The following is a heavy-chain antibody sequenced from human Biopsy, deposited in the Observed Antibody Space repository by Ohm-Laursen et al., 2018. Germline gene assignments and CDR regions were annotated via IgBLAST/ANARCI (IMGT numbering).Heavy chain of an antibody. V-gene: IGHV3-74*03. CDR3: TGDSGGLGDY. Sequence: GSLRLSCTASGFDFSDYSMSWVRQAPGKGLMWVSRIHGDERSATYAEPVKGRFTISRDNAKNTLHLQMNSLRAEDTAVYYCTGDSGGLGDYWGQGTLVTVSS. D-gene: IGHD2-8*02. CDR1: GFDFSDYS. J-gene: IGHJ4*02. CDR2: IHGDERSA.